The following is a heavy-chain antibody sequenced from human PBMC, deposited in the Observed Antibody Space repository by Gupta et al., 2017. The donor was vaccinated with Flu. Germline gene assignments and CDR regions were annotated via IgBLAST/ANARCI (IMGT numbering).Heavy chain of an antibody. CDR2: IYYSGTT. CDR1: GDSINSGDYY. D-gene: IGHD3-10*01. J-gene: IGHJ4*02. Sequence: QVQLQESGPGLVMPSQTLSLRCTVSGDSINSGDYYWTWIRQSPVKGLEWIGYIYYSGTTYYNPSLQSRVSISIDTSKKQFSLNLASVTAADRAVYYCARRTMHGVFDYWGQGALVTVSS. V-gene: IGHV4-30-4*01. CDR3: ARRTMHGVFDY.